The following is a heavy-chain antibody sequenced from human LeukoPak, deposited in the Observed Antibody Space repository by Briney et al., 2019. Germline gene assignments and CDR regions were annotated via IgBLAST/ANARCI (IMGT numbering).Heavy chain of an antibody. Sequence: YDGSNKYYPDSVKGRFTISRGNSKNTLYLQMNSLRAEDTAVYYCARDTSYGDSSGSGPDYWGQGTLVTVSS. CDR3: ARDTSYGDSSGSGPDY. CDR2: YDGSNK. V-gene: IGHV3-33*01. J-gene: IGHJ4*02. D-gene: IGHD3-22*01.